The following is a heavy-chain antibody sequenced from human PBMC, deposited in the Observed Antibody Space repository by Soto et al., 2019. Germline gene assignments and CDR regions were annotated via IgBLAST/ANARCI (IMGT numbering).Heavy chain of an antibody. Sequence: QVQLVQSGAEVKNPGSSVKVSCKASGDTFSFYTINWVRQAPGLGLEWVGRINPILSMSNYAQKFQGRVTMTADKSTNTAYMELRSLRSEDTAMYFCATSYGSGYRAFDSWGQGALVTVSS. CDR2: INPILSMS. J-gene: IGHJ4*02. D-gene: IGHD3-10*01. V-gene: IGHV1-69*02. CDR1: GDTFSFYT. CDR3: ATSYGSGYRAFDS.